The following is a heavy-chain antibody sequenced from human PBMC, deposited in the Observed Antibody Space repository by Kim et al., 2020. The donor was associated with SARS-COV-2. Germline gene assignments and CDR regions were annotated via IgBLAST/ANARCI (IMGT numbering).Heavy chain of an antibody. CDR3: ARMEASGYVSDWYFDL. CDR1: GFSLSTSGMC. D-gene: IGHD5-12*01. CDR2: IDWDDDK. Sequence: SGPTLVNPTQTLTLTCTFSGFSLSTSGMCVSWIRQPPGKALEWLALIDWDDDKYYSTSLKTRLTISKDTSKNQVVLTMTNMDPVDTATYYCARMEASGYVSDWYFDLWGRGTLVTVSS. V-gene: IGHV2-70*01. J-gene: IGHJ2*01.